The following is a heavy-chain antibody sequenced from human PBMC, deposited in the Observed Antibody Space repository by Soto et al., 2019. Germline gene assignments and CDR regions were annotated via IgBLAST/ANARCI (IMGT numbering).Heavy chain of an antibody. J-gene: IGHJ6*03. CDR1: GYTFTSYD. Sequence: VASVKVSCKASGYTFTSYDINWVRQATGQGLEWMGWMNPNSGNTGYAQKFQGRVTMTRNTSISTAYMELSSLRSEDTAVYYCARGLAVLMARANRIQKYYYYYMDVWGKGTTVTASS. V-gene: IGHV1-8*01. D-gene: IGHD2-8*01. CDR2: MNPNSGNT. CDR3: ARGLAVLMARANRIQKYYYYYMDV.